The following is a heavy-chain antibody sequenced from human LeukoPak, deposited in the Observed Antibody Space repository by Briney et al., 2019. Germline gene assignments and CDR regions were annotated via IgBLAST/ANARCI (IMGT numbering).Heavy chain of an antibody. Sequence: SETLSLTCAVYGGSFSGYYWSWIRRPPGKGLEWIGYIYYSGSTNYNPSLKSRVTISVDTSKNQFSLKLSSVTAADTAVYYCARDGDGYNSGYYFDYWGQGTLVTVSS. CDR1: GGSFSGYY. J-gene: IGHJ4*02. D-gene: IGHD5-24*01. CDR2: IYYSGST. V-gene: IGHV4-59*01. CDR3: ARDGDGYNSGYYFDY.